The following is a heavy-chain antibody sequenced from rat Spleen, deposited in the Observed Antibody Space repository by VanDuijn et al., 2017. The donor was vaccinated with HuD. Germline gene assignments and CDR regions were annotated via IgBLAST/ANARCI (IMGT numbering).Heavy chain of an antibody. CDR2: ISTGGGIT. D-gene: IGHD1-9*01. CDR1: GFTFSNYY. Sequence: EVQLVESGGGLVQPGRSLKLSCAASGFTFSNYYMAWVRQAPTKGLEWVAYISTGGGITYYRDSVKGRFTISRDNAKSTLYLQMNSLRSEDTATYYCAKDREYYGYNSFDYWGQGVMVTVSS. V-gene: IGHV5-27*01. CDR3: AKDREYYGYNSFDY. J-gene: IGHJ2*01.